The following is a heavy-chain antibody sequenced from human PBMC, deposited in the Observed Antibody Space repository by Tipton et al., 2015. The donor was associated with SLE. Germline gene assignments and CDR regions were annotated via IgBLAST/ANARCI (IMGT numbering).Heavy chain of an antibody. CDR3: ARDSLNWGSYYHGMDV. J-gene: IGHJ6*02. V-gene: IGHV4-61*02. D-gene: IGHD3-16*01. Sequence: TLSLTCTVSGDSINTRYYWSWVRQPAGKGLEWIGRLYPGGSTNYNPALKSRVTISIDTSKNQFSLKLSSVAAADTAVYYCARDSLNWGSYYHGMDVWGQGTTVTVSS. CDR1: GDSINTRYY. CDR2: LYPGGST.